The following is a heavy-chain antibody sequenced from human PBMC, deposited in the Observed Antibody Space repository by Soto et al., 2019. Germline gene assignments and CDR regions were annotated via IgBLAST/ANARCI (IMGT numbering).Heavy chain of an antibody. CDR3: AKIGGSGSHDY. CDR1: GFTFSSYG. J-gene: IGHJ4*02. D-gene: IGHD3-10*01. CDR2: ISYDGSNK. V-gene: IGHV3-30*18. Sequence: QVQLVESGGGVVQPGRSLRLSCAASGFTFSSYGMHWVRQAPGKGLEWVAVISYDGSNKYYADSVKGRFTISRDNSKNTLYLQMNSLRAEDTAVYYCAKIGGSGSHDYWGQGTLVTVSS.